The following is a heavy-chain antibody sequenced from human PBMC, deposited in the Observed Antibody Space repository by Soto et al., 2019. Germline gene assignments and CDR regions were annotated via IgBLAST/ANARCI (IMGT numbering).Heavy chain of an antibody. Sequence: QITLKESGPTLVKPTQTLTLTCTFSGFSLRTSGVGVGWIRQPPGKALEWLALIYWDDDKRYSPSLKSRLTITKDTSKNRVVLTMTDMDPVDTGTYYCAHRPHYSSSWQYYFDYWGQGTLVTVSS. D-gene: IGHD6-13*01. CDR2: IYWDDDK. CDR3: AHRPHYSSSWQYYFDY. CDR1: GFSLRTSGVG. V-gene: IGHV2-5*02. J-gene: IGHJ4*02.